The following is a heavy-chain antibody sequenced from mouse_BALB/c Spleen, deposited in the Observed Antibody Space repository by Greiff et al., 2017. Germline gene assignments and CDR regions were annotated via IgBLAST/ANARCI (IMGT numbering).Heavy chain of an antibody. CDR3: ASPLLRGAMDY. Sequence: VQLQQSGAELVRPGVSVKISCKGSGYTFTDYAMHWVKQSHAKSLEWIGVISTYYGDASYNQKFKGKATMTVDKSSSTAYMELARLTSEDSAIYYCASPLLRGAMDYWGQGTSVTVSS. CDR2: ISTYYGDA. D-gene: IGHD2-1*01. CDR1: GYTFTDYA. J-gene: IGHJ4*01. V-gene: IGHV1S137*01.